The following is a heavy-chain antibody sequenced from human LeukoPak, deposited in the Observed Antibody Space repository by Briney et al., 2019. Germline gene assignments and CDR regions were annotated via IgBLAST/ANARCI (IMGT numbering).Heavy chain of an antibody. CDR2: INPSGGST. CDR3: ARDILGRTNGGSNYFGMEV. CDR1: GYTFTSYY. V-gene: IGHV1-46*01. D-gene: IGHD2-8*01. J-gene: IGHJ6*02. Sequence: GASVKVSCKASGYTFTSYYMHWVRQAPGQGLEWMGIINPSGGSTSYAQKFQGRVSMTRDTSINTAYMELSSLRSDDTAVYYCARDILGRTNGGSNYFGMEVWGQGTTVIVSS.